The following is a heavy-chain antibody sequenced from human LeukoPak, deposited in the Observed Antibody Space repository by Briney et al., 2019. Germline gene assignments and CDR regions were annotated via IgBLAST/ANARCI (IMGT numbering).Heavy chain of an antibody. V-gene: IGHV5-51*01. CDR3: ARTDSCNSGWYGAFDF. D-gene: IGHD6-19*01. CDR1: GYSFTNYW. CDR2: IYPDDSDT. J-gene: IGHJ3*01. Sequence: GESLKISCKVSGYSFTNYWIGWVRQMPGKGLEWMGIIYPDDSDTKYSPSFQGQVTISADKSISTAYLQWSSLKASDTAMYYCARTDSCNSGWYGAFDFWGHGTMVTVSS.